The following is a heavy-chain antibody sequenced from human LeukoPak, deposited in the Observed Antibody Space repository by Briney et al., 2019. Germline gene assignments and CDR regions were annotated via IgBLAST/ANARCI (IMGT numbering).Heavy chain of an antibody. D-gene: IGHD3-10*01. CDR1: GFTFSSYG. Sequence: GGSLRLSCAASGFTFSSYGMHWVRQAPGKGLEWVAVISYDGSNKCYADSVKGRFTISRDNSKNTLYLQMNSLRAEDTAVYCRAKETLWFGNLWFDPWGQGTLVTVSS. CDR3: AKETLWFGNLWFDP. V-gene: IGHV3-30*18. CDR2: ISYDGSNK. J-gene: IGHJ5*02.